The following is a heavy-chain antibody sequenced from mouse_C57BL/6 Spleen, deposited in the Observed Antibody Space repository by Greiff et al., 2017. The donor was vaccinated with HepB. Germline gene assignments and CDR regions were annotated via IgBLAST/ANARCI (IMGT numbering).Heavy chain of an antibody. J-gene: IGHJ3*01. CDR1: GFTFSSYA. V-gene: IGHV5-9-1*02. CDR2: ISSGGDYI. CDR3: TRGGYSNYFSWFAY. D-gene: IGHD2-5*01. Sequence: EVKLMESGEGLVKPGGSLKLSCAASGFTFSSYAMSWVRQTPEKRLEWVAYISSGGDYIYYADTVKGRFTISRDNARNTLYLQMSSLKSEDTAMYYCTRGGYSNYFSWFAYWGQGTLVTVSA.